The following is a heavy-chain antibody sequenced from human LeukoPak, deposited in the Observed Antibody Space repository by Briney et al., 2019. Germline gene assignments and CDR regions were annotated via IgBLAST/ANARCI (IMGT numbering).Heavy chain of an antibody. J-gene: IGHJ4*02. CDR1: GYTFTNYG. D-gene: IGHD3-10*01. Sequence: ASVKVSCKASGYTFTNYGISWVRQAPGQGLEWMGWINGYNGNTKYSEKFQGRVTMTRNTSISTAYMELSSLRSEDTAVYYCARKSDVLLWFGERYYFDYWGQGTLVTVSS. V-gene: IGHV1-18*01. CDR3: ARKSDVLLWFGERYYFDY. CDR2: INGYNGNT.